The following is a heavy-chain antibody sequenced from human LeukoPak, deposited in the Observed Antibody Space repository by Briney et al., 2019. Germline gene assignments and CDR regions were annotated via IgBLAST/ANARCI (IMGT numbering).Heavy chain of an antibody. CDR1: GGSIRSDGYY. J-gene: IGHJ4*02. Sequence: SETLSLTCTVSGGSIRSDGYYWGWIRQTPGKGLEWIGNIYYSGSTNYNPSLKSRVTLSVDTSKNEFSLKLSSVTAADTAVYYCARGEDGTGDYRPTYFDSWGQGTLVTVSS. CDR2: IYYSGST. CDR3: ARGEDGTGDYRPTYFDS. V-gene: IGHV4-39*07. D-gene: IGHD4-17*01.